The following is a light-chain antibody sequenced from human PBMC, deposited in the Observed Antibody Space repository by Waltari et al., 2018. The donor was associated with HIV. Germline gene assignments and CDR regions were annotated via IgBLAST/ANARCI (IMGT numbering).Light chain of an antibody. CDR1: SSDVGDYNY. CDR2: EVS. CDR3: SSYTTSSSWV. J-gene: IGLJ3*02. Sequence: QSALTQPASVSGSPGQSITLSCTGTSSDVGDYNYFSWYQQHPGIAPKVMIYEVSNRPSGVSNRFSGSKSGNTASLTISGLQAEDEADYYCSSYTTSSSWVFGGGTKVTVL. V-gene: IGLV2-14*01.